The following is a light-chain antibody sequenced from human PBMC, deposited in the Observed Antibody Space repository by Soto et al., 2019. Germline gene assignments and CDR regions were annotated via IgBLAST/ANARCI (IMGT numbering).Light chain of an antibody. V-gene: IGKV3-20*01. CDR2: GIS. Sequence: EVVLTQSPGTRSLFPGERATLSCRASQSVTNSYLAWFQQKPGQAPRPLIYGISNRASGIPDRFSGSGSGTDFTLTISRLEPEDFAVYYCHQYGSSWTFGQGTKVDIK. CDR1: QSVTNSY. J-gene: IGKJ1*01. CDR3: HQYGSSWT.